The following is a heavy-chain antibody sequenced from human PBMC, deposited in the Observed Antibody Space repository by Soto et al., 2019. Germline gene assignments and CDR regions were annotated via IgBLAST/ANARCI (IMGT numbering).Heavy chain of an antibody. J-gene: IGHJ4*02. CDR3: AREGPYSGSWYYFDY. CDR2: INYSGRT. Sequence: SETLSLTCTVSGGSVSSGSYQWSWIRQPPGKGLEWIGNINYSGRTNHNPSLKSRVTISVDTSKNQFSLNLSSVIAADTAVYYCAREGPYSGSWYYFDYWGQGTLVTVSS. V-gene: IGHV4-61*01. D-gene: IGHD6-13*01. CDR1: GGSVSSGSYQ.